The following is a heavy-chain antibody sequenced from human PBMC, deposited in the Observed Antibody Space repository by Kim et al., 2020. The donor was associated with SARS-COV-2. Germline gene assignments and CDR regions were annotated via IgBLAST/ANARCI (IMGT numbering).Heavy chain of an antibody. CDR3: VTTSGWYAPFDP. CDR1: GGSISSSSYY. Sequence: SETLSLTCTVSGGSISSSSYYWGWIRQPPGKGLEWIGSIYYSGSTYYNPSLKSRFTISVDTSKNHFSLKLSSVTAADTALYYCVTTSGWYAPFDPSGQGT. J-gene: IGHJ5*02. CDR2: IYYSGST. D-gene: IGHD6-19*01. V-gene: IGHV4-39*02.